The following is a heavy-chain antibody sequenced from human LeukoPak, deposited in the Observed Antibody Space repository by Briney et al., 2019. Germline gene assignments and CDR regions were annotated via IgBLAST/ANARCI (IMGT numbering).Heavy chain of an antibody. CDR2: IRYDGSNK. V-gene: IGHV3-30*02. CDR3: AKSHSLGNDAFDI. CDR1: GFTFSSYG. Sequence: TAGSLRLSCAASGFTFSSYGMHWVRQAPGKGLEWVAFIRYDGSNKYYADSVKGRFTISRDNSKNTLYLQMNSLRAEDTAVYYCAKSHSLGNDAFDIWGQGTMVTVSS. J-gene: IGHJ3*02.